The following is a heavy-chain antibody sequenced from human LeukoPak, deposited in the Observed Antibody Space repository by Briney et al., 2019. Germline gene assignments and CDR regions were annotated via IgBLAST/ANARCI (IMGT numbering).Heavy chain of an antibody. CDR1: GGSISSSSYY. J-gene: IGHJ5*02. D-gene: IGHD2-2*01. CDR3: ARRGYCSSTSCYEYWFDP. Sequence: SETLSLTCTVSGGSISSSSYYWGWIRQPPGKGLEGIGSIYYSGSTYYNPSLKGRLTISVDTSKNQFSLKLSSVTATDTAVYYCARRGYCSSTSCYEYWFDPWGQGTLVTVSS. V-gene: IGHV4-39*01. CDR2: IYYSGST.